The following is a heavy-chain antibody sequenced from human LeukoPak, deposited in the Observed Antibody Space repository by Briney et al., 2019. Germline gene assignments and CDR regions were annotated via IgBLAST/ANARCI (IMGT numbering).Heavy chain of an antibody. CDR3: TTDSSGWYYFDY. CDR1: GFTFSNAW. V-gene: IGHV3-15*01. D-gene: IGHD6-19*01. J-gene: IGHJ4*02. CDR2: IKSKTDGGTT. Sequence: GGSLRLSCAASGFTFSNAWMSWVRQAPGKGLEWVGRIKSKTDGGTTDYAAPVKGRFTISRDDSKNTLYLQMSSLRTEDTAVYYCTTDSSGWYYFDYWGQGTLVTVSS.